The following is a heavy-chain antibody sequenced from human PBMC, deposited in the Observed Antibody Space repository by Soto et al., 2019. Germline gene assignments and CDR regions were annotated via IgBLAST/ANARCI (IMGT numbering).Heavy chain of an antibody. Sequence: ASVKVSCKFSGYTLGELSMHWVRQAPGKGLEWMGGFDPGNGNTGYAQKFQGRITMTRNTSISTAYMELSSLRSEDTAVYYCAREGVRGMDVWGQGTTVTVSS. CDR1: GYTLGELS. D-gene: IGHD3-16*01. CDR2: FDPGNGNT. V-gene: IGHV1-24*01. J-gene: IGHJ6*02. CDR3: AREGVRGMDV.